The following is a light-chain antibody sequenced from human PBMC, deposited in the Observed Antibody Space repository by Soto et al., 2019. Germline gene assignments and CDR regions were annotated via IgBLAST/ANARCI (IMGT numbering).Light chain of an antibody. CDR3: QQYDTSST. J-gene: IGKJ1*01. CDR2: GAS. V-gene: IGKV3-20*01. CDR1: QSVSSY. Sequence: IVFTQSPVTLSLCPWETATLSCRASQSVSSYLAWYQQKPGQAPRLLIYGASIRATGIPDRFSGSGSGTYFALTISRLEPEDFAVYYCQQYDTSSTFGQGTKVDIK.